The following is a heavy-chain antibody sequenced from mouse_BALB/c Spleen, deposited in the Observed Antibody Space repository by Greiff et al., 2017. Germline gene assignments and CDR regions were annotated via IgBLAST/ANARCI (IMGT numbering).Heavy chain of an antibody. J-gene: IGHJ2*01. D-gene: IGHD1-2*01. V-gene: IGHV2-9*02. CDR3: ARGITTATDYFDY. CDR2: IWAGGST. CDR1: GFSLTSYG. Sequence: VHLVESGPGLVAPSQSLSITCTVSGFSLTSYGVHWVRQPPGKGLEWLGVIWAGGSTNYNSALMSRLSISKDNSKSQVFLKMNSLQTDDTAMYYCARGITTATDYFDYWGQGTTLTVSS.